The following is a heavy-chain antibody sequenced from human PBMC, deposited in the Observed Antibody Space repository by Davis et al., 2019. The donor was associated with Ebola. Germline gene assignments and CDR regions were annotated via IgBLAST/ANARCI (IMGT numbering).Heavy chain of an antibody. D-gene: IGHD5-24*01. CDR1: GFTFSDYY. V-gene: IGHV3-11*06. CDR2: ISISSGFT. CDR3: ARGPRKMATTNFDY. Sequence: PAGSLTLSCAASGFTFSDYYMSWIRQAPGKGLEWVSYISISSGFTNYADSVKGRFTISRDNAKNSLYLQMNSLRAEDTAVYYCARGPRKMATTNFDYWGQGTLVTVSS. J-gene: IGHJ4*02.